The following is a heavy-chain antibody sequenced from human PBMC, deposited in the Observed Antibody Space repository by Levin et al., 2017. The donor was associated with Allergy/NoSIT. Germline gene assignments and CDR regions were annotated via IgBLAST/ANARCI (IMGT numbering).Heavy chain of an antibody. J-gene: IGHJ4*02. CDR2: ISGGGGST. V-gene: IGHV3-23*01. D-gene: IGHD6-19*01. CDR3: ARASSSGWRHLDY. Sequence: GGSLRLSCAASGFTFTSYAMTWVRQAPGKGLDWVSTISGGGGSTYYADSVKGRFTISRDNSKNTVYLQMNSLRAEDTALYYCARASSSGWRHLDYWGQGTLVTVSS. CDR1: GFTFTSYA.